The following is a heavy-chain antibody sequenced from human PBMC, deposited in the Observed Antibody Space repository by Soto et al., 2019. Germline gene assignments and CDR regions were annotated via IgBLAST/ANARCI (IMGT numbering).Heavy chain of an antibody. J-gene: IGHJ6*03. CDR2: IYPGDSDT. CDR3: ARALRGMTSGYYYYMDV. Sequence: PGESLKISCKGSGYSFTTYWIAWVRQMPGKGLEWMGIIYPGDSDTRYGPSLQGQVTISADNSISTAYLQWSSLKASDTAMYYCARALRGMTSGYYYYMDVWAKGTTVTVSS. V-gene: IGHV5-51*01. D-gene: IGHD3-3*01. CDR1: GYSFTTYW.